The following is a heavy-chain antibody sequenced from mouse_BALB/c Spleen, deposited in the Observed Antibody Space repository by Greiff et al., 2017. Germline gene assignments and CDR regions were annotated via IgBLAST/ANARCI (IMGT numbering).Heavy chain of an antibody. V-gene: IGHV2-9*02. D-gene: IGHD2-14*01. CDR1: GFSLTSYG. CDR2: IWAGGST. Sequence: VMLVDSGPGLVAPSQSLSITCTVSGFSLTSYGVHWVRQPPGKGLEWLGVIWAGGSTNYNSALMSRRSISKDNSKSQVFLQMNSLQTDDTAMYYCAREGAYRYDEFAYWGQGTLVTVSA. J-gene: IGHJ3*01. CDR3: AREGAYRYDEFAY.